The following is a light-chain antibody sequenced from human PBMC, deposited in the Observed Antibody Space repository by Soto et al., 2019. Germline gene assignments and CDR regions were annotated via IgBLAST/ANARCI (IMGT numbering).Light chain of an antibody. CDR3: SSYTSSTTEV. V-gene: IGLV2-14*03. Sequence: QAASVSGSPGQSIAISCTGTSSDVGGYNYVSWYQQHPGKAPKLMIYDVSSRPSGVSNRFSGSKSGNTASLTISGLQAGDEADYYCSSYTSSTTEVVGTGTKVTVL. J-gene: IGLJ1*01. CDR2: DVS. CDR1: SSDVGGYNY.